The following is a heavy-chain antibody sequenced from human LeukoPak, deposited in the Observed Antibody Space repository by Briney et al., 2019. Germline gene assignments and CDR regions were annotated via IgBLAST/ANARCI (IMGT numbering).Heavy chain of an antibody. J-gene: IGHJ4*02. Sequence: PSGTLSLTCAVYGGSFSGYYWSWIRQPPGKGLEWLGEINHSGSTNYNPSLKSRVTISVDTSKNQFSLKLSSVTAADTAVYYCARGRVGYYDSSGYYYWGQGTLVTVSS. CDR2: INHSGST. V-gene: IGHV4-34*01. D-gene: IGHD3-22*01. CDR1: GGSFSGYY. CDR3: ARGRVGYYDSSGYYY.